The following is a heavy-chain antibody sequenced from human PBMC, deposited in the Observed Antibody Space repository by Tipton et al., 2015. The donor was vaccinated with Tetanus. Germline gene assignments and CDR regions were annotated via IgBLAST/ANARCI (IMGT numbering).Heavy chain of an antibody. CDR3: ARDSPDILLVPAV. J-gene: IGHJ4*02. D-gene: IGHD2-2*01. Sequence: QLVQSGGGVVQPGRSLRLSCAASRFTFSSYGMHWVRQAPGKGLEWVAVISYDGNSEYYADSVKGRFTISRDNSKNTLSLQMNSLRAEDTAVYYCARDSPDILLVPAVWGQGTLVTVSS. V-gene: IGHV3-30*03. CDR2: ISYDGNSE. CDR1: RFTFSSYG.